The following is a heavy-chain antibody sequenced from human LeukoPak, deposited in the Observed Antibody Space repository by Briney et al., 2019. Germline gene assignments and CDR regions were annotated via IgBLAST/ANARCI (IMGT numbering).Heavy chain of an antibody. CDR1: GFTFGKYW. D-gene: IGHD2-21*02. CDR3: ARDAAYCGGDCYSRGQFDY. V-gene: IGHV3-7*03. J-gene: IGHJ4*02. Sequence: GGSLRLSCVASGFTFGKYWMSWVRQAPGKGLEWVANIKLDGSEKNYVDSVKGRFTISRDNTKNSLYLQMNSLRAEDTAVYYCARDAAYCGGDCYSRGQFDYWGQGTLVTVSS. CDR2: IKLDGSEK.